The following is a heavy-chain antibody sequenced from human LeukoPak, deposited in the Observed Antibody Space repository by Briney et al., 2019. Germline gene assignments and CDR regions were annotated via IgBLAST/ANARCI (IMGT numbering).Heavy chain of an antibody. J-gene: IGHJ1*01. Sequence: GGSLRLSCAASGFTFSSYWMHWVRQAPGKGLVWVSRINTDGSSTSYADSVKGRFTISRDNAKNSLYLQMNSLRAEDTALYYCAKDTSAAAGTHFQHWGQGTLVTVSS. CDR2: INTDGSST. CDR3: AKDTSAAAGTHFQH. D-gene: IGHD6-13*01. V-gene: IGHV3-74*01. CDR1: GFTFSSYW.